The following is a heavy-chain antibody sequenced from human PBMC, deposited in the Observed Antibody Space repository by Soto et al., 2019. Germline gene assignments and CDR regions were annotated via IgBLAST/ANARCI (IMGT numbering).Heavy chain of an antibody. CDR2: IYDNGNT. V-gene: IGHV4-30-2*01. CDR3: AKMGGWFDH. D-gene: IGHD3-16*01. J-gene: IGHJ5*02. Sequence: PSETLSLTCAVSGASISSGGYSWNWIRQPPGKGLEWIGYIYDNGNTYYNPYLKSRVTISVAKSRNPFSLNLTSVTAADTAVYCCAKMGGWFDHWGQGTLVTVSS. CDR1: GASISSGGYS.